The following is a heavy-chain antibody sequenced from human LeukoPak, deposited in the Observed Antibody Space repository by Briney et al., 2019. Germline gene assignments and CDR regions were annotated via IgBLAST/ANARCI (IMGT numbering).Heavy chain of an antibody. CDR2: IYHGGST. CDR3: ARYCTSTSCYTGGDY. Sequence: SETLSLACAVSGYSISSGYYWGWVRQPPGKGLEWIGSIYHGGSTSYNPSLKSRVTISLDTSKNQFSLKLSSVTAADTAIYYCARYCTSTSCYTGGDYWGQGTLVTVSS. CDR1: GYSISSGYY. V-gene: IGHV4-38-2*01. J-gene: IGHJ4*02. D-gene: IGHD2-2*02.